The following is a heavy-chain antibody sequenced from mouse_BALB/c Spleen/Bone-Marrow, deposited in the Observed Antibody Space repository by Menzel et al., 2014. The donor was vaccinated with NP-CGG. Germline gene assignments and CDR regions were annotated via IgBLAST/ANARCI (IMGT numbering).Heavy chain of an antibody. J-gene: IGHJ2*01. CDR2: IDPANGNT. D-gene: IGHD1-1*01. CDR3: ARYYYGTLLDY. V-gene: IGHV14-3*02. Sequence: VQLQQSGAELVKSGASVKLSCTASGFNIKDTYMHWVEQRPEQGLEWIGRIDPANGNTKYDPKFQGKATMTADTSSNTAYLQLSSLTSEDTAVYYCARYYYGTLLDYWGQGTTLTVSS. CDR1: GFNIKDTY.